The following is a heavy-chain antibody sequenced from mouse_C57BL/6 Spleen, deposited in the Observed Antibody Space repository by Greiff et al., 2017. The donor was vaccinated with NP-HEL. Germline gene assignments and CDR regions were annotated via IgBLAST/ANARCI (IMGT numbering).Heavy chain of an antibody. D-gene: IGHD6-1*01. CDR2: INPNNGGT. J-gene: IGHJ4*01. V-gene: IGHV1-26*01. Sequence: VQLQQSGPELVKPGASVKISCKASGYTFTDYYMNWVKQSHGKSLEWIGDINPNNGGTSYNQKFKGKATLTVDKSSSTAYMELRSLTSEDSAFYYCAPHFAMDYWGQGTSVTVSS. CDR3: APHFAMDY. CDR1: GYTFTDYY.